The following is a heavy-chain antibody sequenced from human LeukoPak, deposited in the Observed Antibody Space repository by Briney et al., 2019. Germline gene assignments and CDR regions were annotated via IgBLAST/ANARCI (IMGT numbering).Heavy chain of an antibody. Sequence: ASVKVSCRASGYTFTSYYMHRVRQAPGQGLEWMGIINPSGGSTSYAQRFQGRVTMTRDTSTSTVYMELSSLRSEDTAVYYCARDDFWSGYYDYWGQGTLVTVSS. V-gene: IGHV1-46*01. D-gene: IGHD3-3*01. CDR1: GYTFTSYY. CDR3: ARDDFWSGYYDY. J-gene: IGHJ4*02. CDR2: INPSGGST.